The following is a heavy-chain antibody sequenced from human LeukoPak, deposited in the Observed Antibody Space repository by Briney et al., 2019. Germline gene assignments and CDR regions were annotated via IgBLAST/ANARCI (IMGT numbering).Heavy chain of an antibody. J-gene: IGHJ3*02. CDR2: TYYIWST. Sequence: SETLSLTCSVSGGSISSYYWSWIRQPPGKGLEWIGYTYYIWSTNYNPSLKSRVTISVDTSKNQFSLKLSSVTAADTAVYYCARLKYDSSGYYPWHAFDIWGQGTMVSVSS. CDR1: GGSISSYY. CDR3: ARLKYDSSGYYPWHAFDI. V-gene: IGHV4-59*08. D-gene: IGHD3-22*01.